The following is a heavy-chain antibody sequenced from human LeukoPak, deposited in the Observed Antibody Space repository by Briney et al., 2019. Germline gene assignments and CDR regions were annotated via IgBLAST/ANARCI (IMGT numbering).Heavy chain of an antibody. CDR2: IYPRDSDT. V-gene: IGHV5-51*01. D-gene: IGHD3-22*01. CDR1: GYTFSDYW. J-gene: IGHJ4*01. CDR3: ATQPSNYDSIGYYFFGH. Sequence: GESLTISCQTSGYTFSDYWIGWVRQMPGKGLEWMGIIYPRDSDTKYSPSFQGQVVISADKSINTAYLQWSSLKASDTATYYCATQPSNYDSIGYYFFGHWGQGTLVTVSP.